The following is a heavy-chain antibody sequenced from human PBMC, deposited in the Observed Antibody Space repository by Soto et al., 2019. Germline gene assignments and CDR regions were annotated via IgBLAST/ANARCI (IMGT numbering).Heavy chain of an antibody. D-gene: IGHD3-22*01. V-gene: IGHV3-49*03. CDR3: TRDHRENYYDSSGYYPY. CDR1: GFTFGDYA. Sequence: GGSLRLSCRASGFTFGDYAMSWFRQAPGKGLEWVGFIRSKAYGGTTEYAASVKGRFTISRDDSKSIAYLQMNSLKTEDTAVYYCTRDHRENYYDSSGYYPYWRQGTLVTVS. CDR2: IRSKAYGGTT. J-gene: IGHJ4*02.